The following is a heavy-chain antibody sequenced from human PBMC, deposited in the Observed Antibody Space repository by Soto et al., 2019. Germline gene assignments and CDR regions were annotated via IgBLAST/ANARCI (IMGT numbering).Heavy chain of an antibody. CDR2: IYYSGST. Sequence: PSETLSLTCTVSGGSVSSGSYYWSWIRQPPGKGLEWIGYIYYSGSTNYNPSLKSRVTISVDTSKNQFSLKLSSVTAADTAVYYCAREVAGTFDDWGQGTLVTVSS. CDR3: AREVAGTFDD. J-gene: IGHJ4*02. D-gene: IGHD6-19*01. CDR1: GGSVSSGSYY. V-gene: IGHV4-61*01.